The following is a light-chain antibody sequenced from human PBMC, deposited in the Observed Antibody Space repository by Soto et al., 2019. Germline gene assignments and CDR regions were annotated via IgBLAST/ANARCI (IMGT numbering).Light chain of an antibody. CDR1: QSISSS. CDR2: GVS. V-gene: IGKV1-39*01. CDR3: QQAYLSPWT. Sequence: DIQMTQSPSTLSASVGDKVTITCRASQSISSSLNWYQQKSGKAPNLLIYGVSRLQGGVPSRFSGSGSETDFTLTISSLRPEDFATYYCQQAYLSPWTFGQGTKVDIK. J-gene: IGKJ1*01.